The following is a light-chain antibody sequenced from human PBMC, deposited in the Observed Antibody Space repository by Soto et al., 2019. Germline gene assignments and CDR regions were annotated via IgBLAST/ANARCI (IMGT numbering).Light chain of an antibody. Sequence: QSALTQPASVSGSPGQSITISCTGTSSDIGSSNLVSWYQDHPGKAPKLIIYEATQRPSGISYRFSGSKSGNTASLTISGLQAEDEADYCCCSYAGSNTYVFGTGTTVTVL. CDR2: EAT. J-gene: IGLJ1*01. CDR1: SSDIGSSNL. V-gene: IGLV2-23*01. CDR3: CSYAGSNTYV.